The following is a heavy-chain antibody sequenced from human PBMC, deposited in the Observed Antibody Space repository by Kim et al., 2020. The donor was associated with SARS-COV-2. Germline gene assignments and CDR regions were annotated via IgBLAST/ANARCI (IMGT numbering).Heavy chain of an antibody. CDR2: SDK. D-gene: IGHD3-9*01. J-gene: IGHJ5*02. Sequence: SDKANVDTMKGRFTNSRDNAKSSLYLQMNGLRAEDTAVYYCARSYDILTAWGQGTLVTVSS. V-gene: IGHV3-7*01. CDR3: ARSYDILTA.